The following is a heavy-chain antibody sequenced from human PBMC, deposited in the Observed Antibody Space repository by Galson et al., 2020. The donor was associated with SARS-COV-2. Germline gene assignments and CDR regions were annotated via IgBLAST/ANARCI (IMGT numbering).Heavy chain of an antibody. Sequence: GGSLRLSCAASGFTFSDCSMNWVRQAPGKGLEWVSGISWNSGSIGYADSVKGRFTISRDNAKNSLYLQMNSLRAEDTALYYCAKDTSYSNRLGSVDYWGQGTLVTVSS. J-gene: IGHJ4*02. V-gene: IGHV3-9*01. CDR2: ISWNSGSI. CDR3: AKDTSYSNRLGSVDY. D-gene: IGHD4-4*01. CDR1: GFTFSDCS.